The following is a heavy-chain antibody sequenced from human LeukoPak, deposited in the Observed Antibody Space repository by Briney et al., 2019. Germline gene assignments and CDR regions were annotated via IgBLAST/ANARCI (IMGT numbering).Heavy chain of an antibody. CDR3: ANRGSYRTGGAKK. Sequence: GGSLRLSCEASGFTFSTYGMHWVRQAPGKGLEWVSFIRFDGTNEHYADSVKGRFTISRDNSKNTLYLQMNSLRAEDTAVYYCANRGSYRTGGAKKWGQGTLVTVSS. D-gene: IGHD3-16*02. CDR1: GFTFSTYG. J-gene: IGHJ4*02. CDR2: IRFDGTNE. V-gene: IGHV3-30*02.